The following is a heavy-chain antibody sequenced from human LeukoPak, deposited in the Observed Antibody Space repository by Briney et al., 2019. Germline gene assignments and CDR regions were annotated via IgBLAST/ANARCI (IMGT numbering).Heavy chain of an antibody. Sequence: GGPLRLSCAVSGFTLSSFWMSGVLPAPGIGLEWVATMYHDRSDRFYVAQMKGRFTIPRNNAQKSLFLLMTSLSAEDTAVFSCARCSSGWSFDYWGQGTLVTVSS. J-gene: IGHJ4*02. CDR2: MYHDRSDR. CDR3: ARCSSGWSFDY. V-gene: IGHV3-7*05. D-gene: IGHD6-19*01. CDR1: GFTLSSFW.